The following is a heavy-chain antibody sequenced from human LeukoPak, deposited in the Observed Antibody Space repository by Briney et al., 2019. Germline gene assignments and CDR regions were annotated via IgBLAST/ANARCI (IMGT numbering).Heavy chain of an antibody. V-gene: IGHV5-51*01. CDR3: AVIRDIYDSGPFGY. CDR2: IYPGDSDT. D-gene: IGHD3-10*01. CDR1: GYSFTSYW. Sequence: GKSLKISCKGSGYSFTSYWIGWVRQMPGKGLEWMGIIYPGDSDTRYSPSFQGQVTISADKSITTAYLQWSSLKASDTAIYYCAVIRDIYDSGPFGYWGQGTLVTVSS. J-gene: IGHJ4*02.